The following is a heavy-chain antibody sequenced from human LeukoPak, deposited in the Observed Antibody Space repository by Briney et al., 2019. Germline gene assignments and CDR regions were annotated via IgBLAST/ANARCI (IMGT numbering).Heavy chain of an antibody. D-gene: IGHD3-10*01. Sequence: ASVKVSCKASGYTFTSYDINWVRQATGQGLEWMGWMNPNSGNTGYAQKFQGRVTMTRNTSISTAYMELSSLRSEDTAVYYCARESNIDGSGSQLDYWGRGTLVTVSS. CDR3: ARESNIDGSGSQLDY. CDR2: MNPNSGNT. CDR1: GYTFTSYD. J-gene: IGHJ4*02. V-gene: IGHV1-8*01.